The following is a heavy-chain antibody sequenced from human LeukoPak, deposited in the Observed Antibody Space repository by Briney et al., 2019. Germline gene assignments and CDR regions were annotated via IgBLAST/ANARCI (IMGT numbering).Heavy chain of an antibody. CDR2: INPNSGGT. D-gene: IGHD2-2*02. V-gene: IGHV1-2*02. J-gene: IGHJ6*03. CDR1: GYTFTGYY. CDR3: ARGGIPIHYYCMDV. Sequence: GASVKVSCKASGYTFTGYYIHWVRQAPGQGLEWMGWINPNSGGTNHPQKFQGRVTMTRDTSISTAYMELSRLRSDDTAAYYCARGGIPIHYYCMDVWGKGTTVTISS.